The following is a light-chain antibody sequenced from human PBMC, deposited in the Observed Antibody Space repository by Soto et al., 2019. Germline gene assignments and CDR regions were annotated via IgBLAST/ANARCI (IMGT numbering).Light chain of an antibody. J-gene: IGLJ3*02. V-gene: IGLV7-43*01. CDR3: LLYYGGAHLV. CDR2: TTD. CDR1: TGAVTSGNY. Sequence: QSVVPQEPSLTVSPGGTVTLTCASSTGAVTSGNYPSWFQQKPGQAPRTLIYTTDDKHSWTPARFSGSLLGGKAALTLSGVQPEDEAEYYCLLYYGGAHLVFGGGTKLTVL.